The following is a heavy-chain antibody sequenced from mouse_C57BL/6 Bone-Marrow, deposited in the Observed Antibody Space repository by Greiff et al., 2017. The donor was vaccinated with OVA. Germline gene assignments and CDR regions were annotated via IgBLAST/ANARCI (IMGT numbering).Heavy chain of an antibody. Sequence: VQLQQSGAELVRPGASVKLSCTASGFNIKDDYMHWVKQRPEQGLEWIGWIDPENGDTEYASKFQGKATITADTSSNTAYLQLSSLTSEDTAVYYCTTGLYCDYDEGWAMDYWGQGTSVTVSS. CDR2: IDPENGDT. D-gene: IGHD2-4*01. V-gene: IGHV14-4*01. CDR1: GFNIKDDY. CDR3: TTGLYCDYDEGWAMDY. J-gene: IGHJ4*01.